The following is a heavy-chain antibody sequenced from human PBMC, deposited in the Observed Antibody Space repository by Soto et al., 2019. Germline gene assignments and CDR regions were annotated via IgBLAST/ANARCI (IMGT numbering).Heavy chain of an antibody. CDR2: IKSKTDGGTT. CDR1: GFTFSNAW. D-gene: IGHD3-22*01. Sequence: GGSLRLPCAASGFTFSNAWMNWVRQAPGKGLEWVGRIKSKTDGGTTDYAAPVKGRFTISRDDSKNTLYLQMNSLKTEDTAVYYCTTNYYDSSGYFDPAPDYYYYYGMDVSGQGTTVTVSS. CDR3: TTNYYDSSGYFDPAPDYYYYYGMDV. J-gene: IGHJ6*02. V-gene: IGHV3-15*07.